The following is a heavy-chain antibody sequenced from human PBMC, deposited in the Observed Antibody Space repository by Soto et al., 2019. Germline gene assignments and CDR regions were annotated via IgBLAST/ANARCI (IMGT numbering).Heavy chain of an antibody. CDR3: TTSIAASWVHFDYY. V-gene: IGHV3-15*01. J-gene: IGHJ4*02. Sequence: PGGSLRLSCAASGFTFSNAWMSWVRQAPGKGLEWVGRIKSKTDGGTTDYAAPVKGRFTISRDDSKNTLYLQMNSLKTEDTAVYYCTTSIAASWVHFDYYWGQGTLVTVSS. CDR2: IKSKTDGGTT. D-gene: IGHD6-6*01. CDR1: GFTFSNAW.